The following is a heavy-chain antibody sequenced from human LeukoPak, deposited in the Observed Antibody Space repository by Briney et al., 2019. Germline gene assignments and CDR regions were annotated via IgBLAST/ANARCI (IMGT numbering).Heavy chain of an antibody. CDR1: GFTFSSYS. V-gene: IGHV3-21*06. Sequence: GGSLRLSCVASGFTFSSYSMNWVRQAPGKGLEWVSSILSSSGYMYYADSVKGRFTIPRDNARNSLFLQMNSLRAEDSAVYYCARDPYGDYVGYWGQGTLVTVSS. CDR3: ARDPYGDYVGY. D-gene: IGHD4-17*01. CDR2: ILSSSGYM. J-gene: IGHJ4*02.